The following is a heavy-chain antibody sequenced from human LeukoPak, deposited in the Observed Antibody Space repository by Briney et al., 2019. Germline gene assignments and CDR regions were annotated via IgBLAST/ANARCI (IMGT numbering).Heavy chain of an antibody. V-gene: IGHV4-31*03. CDR2: IYYSGST. CDR3: ARESRSYYDSSGYYPDY. CDR1: GGSISSGGYY. D-gene: IGHD3-22*01. J-gene: IGHJ4*02. Sequence: PSETLSLTCTVSGGSISSGGYYWSWIRQHPGKGLEWIGYIYYSGSTYYNPSLKSRVTISVDTSKNQFSLKLSSVTAADTAVYYCARESRSYYDSSGYYPDYWGQGTLVTVSS.